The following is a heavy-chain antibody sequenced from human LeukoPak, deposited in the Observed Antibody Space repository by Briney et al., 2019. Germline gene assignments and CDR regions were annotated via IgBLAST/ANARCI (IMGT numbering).Heavy chain of an antibody. V-gene: IGHV4-61*02. CDR1: GASIDFESYY. D-gene: IGHD1-26*01. J-gene: IGHJ1*01. CDR2: IDHGGVT. Sequence: SQTLSLTCTVSGASIDFESYYWTWVRQSAGKGLEWIGRIDHGGVTNYNPSLQSRVTISLDTSQEQLSLKLSSVTAADTAVYYCARGHDYYSEYFQHWGQGTLVSVSS. CDR3: ARGHDYYSEYFQH.